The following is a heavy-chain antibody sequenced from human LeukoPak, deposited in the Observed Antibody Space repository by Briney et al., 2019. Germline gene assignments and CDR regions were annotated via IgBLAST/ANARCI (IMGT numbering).Heavy chain of an antibody. CDR3: ARGRRGCSSTSCSSIYYFDY. CDR1: GYTLTSYD. D-gene: IGHD2-2*01. J-gene: IGHJ4*02. CDR2: MNPNSGNT. Sequence: ASVNVSCKGSGYTLTSYDINWVRQATGQGLEGMGRMNPNSGNTGYAQKFQGRVTMTRNTSISTAYMELSSLRSEDTAVYYCARGRRGCSSTSCSSIYYFDYWGQGTLVTVSS. V-gene: IGHV1-8*01.